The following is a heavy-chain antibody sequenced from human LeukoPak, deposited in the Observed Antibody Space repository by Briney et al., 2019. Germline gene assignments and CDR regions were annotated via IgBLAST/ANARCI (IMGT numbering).Heavy chain of an antibody. D-gene: IGHD6-19*01. Sequence: GGSLRLSCAASGFTFSSCGFNWVRQAPGKGLVWVSRINSDGGSTSYADSVKGRFTISRDNAKNTLYLQMNSLRAEDTAVYYCARDWSLAVAGTPYYWGQGTLVTVSS. CDR1: GFTFSSCG. CDR3: ARDWSLAVAGTPYY. CDR2: INSDGGST. J-gene: IGHJ4*02. V-gene: IGHV3-74*01.